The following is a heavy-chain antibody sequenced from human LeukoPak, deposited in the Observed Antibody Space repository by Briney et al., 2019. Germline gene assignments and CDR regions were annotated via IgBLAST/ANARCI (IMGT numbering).Heavy chain of an antibody. D-gene: IGHD3-10*01. CDR1: GYTFTSYA. V-gene: IGHV1-3*01. CDR3: ARLMVRGVIIQGFDY. J-gene: IGHJ4*02. CDR2: INAGNGNT. Sequence: ASVKVSCKASGYTFTSYAMHWVRQAPGQRLEWMGWINAGNGNTKYSQKFQDRVTITRDTSASTAYMELSSLRSEDTAVYYCARLMVRGVIIQGFDYWGQGTLVTASS.